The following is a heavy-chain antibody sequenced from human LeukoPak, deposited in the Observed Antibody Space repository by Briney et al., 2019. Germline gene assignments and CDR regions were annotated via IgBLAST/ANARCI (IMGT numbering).Heavy chain of an antibody. CDR1: GFTFSRYT. D-gene: IGHD6-19*01. J-gene: IGHJ3*02. CDR2: ISGSEGNT. CDR3: AKAPWAGNDAFDI. V-gene: IGHV3-23*01. Sequence: PGGSLRLSCAASGFTFSRYTMSWVRQAPGKGLEWVSRISGSEGNTDYAEFVKGRFTISRDNSKNTLYLQMNSLRAEDTAVYYCAKAPWAGNDAFDIWGQGTMVTVSS.